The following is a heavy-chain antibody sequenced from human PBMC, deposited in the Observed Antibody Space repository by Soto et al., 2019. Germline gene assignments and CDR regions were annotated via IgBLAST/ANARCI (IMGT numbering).Heavy chain of an antibody. D-gene: IGHD6-19*01. Sequence: ASVKVSCKAAGYTFSNYGIHWVRQAPGQRLEWMGCINAGNGNTKYSQKFQDRVTITRDTSATTAYMELSNLRSEDTAVFYCARSGYISGWSHWYLDXWGRGTMVTVSX. J-gene: IGHJ2*01. V-gene: IGHV1-3*01. CDR1: GYTFSNYG. CDR3: ARSGYISGWSHWYLDX. CDR2: INAGNGNT.